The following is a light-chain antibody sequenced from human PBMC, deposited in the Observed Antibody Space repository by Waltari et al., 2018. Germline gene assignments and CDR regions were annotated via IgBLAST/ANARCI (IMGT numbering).Light chain of an antibody. J-gene: IGKJ1*01. V-gene: IGKV1-5*03. CDR3: QHYVTYFRT. CDR2: DAS. Sequence: EIQMTQSPSSLYASVGDSVTIPGRASQRVCTWLAWYQQKPGRAPQLLIYDASQLQSGVPSRFSRSGSETEFTLKIGSLQPAYFATDYCQHYVTYFRTFGQGTSVE. CDR1: QRVCTW.